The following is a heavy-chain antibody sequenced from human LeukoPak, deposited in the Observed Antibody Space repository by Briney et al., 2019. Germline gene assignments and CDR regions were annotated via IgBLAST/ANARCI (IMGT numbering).Heavy chain of an antibody. CDR1: GYTFTSYG. CDR2: ISAYNGNT. Sequence: ASVKVSCKASGYTFTSYGISWVRQAPGQGLEWMGWISAYNGNTNYAQKLQGRVTMTTDTSTSTAYMELRSLRSDDTAVYYCARGSDGSSWDGDFDYWGQGTLVTVSS. V-gene: IGHV1-18*01. CDR3: ARGSDGSSWDGDFDY. J-gene: IGHJ4*02. D-gene: IGHD6-13*01.